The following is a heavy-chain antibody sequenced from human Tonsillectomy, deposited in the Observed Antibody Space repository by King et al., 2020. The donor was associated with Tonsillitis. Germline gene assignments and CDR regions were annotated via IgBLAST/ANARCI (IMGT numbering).Heavy chain of an antibody. Sequence: QLVQSGAEVKKPGSSVKVSCKTSGGTFSSYGISWVRQAPGQGLEWMGRIIPILGRVNYAQKFQGRVTITSEKSTSTAYMELSSLRSEDTAVYYCARADGWFDPWGQGTLVTVSS. CDR2: IIPILGRV. J-gene: IGHJ5*02. CDR1: GGTFSSYG. CDR3: ARADGWFDP. V-gene: IGHV1-69*09. D-gene: IGHD5-24*01.